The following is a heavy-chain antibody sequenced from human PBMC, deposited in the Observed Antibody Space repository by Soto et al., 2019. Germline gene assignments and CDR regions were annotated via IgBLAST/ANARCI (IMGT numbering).Heavy chain of an antibody. CDR1: GDSVSSNSAA. D-gene: IGHD6-19*01. Sequence: QVQLQQSGPGLVKPSQTLSLTCAISGDSVSSNSAAWNWIRQSPSRGLEWLGRTYYRSKWYNDYAVSVKSRITINPDTSQNQFSLQLNSVTPEDTAVYYCARARARIAVAGTYYFDYWGQGTLVTVSS. CDR2: TYYRSKWYN. J-gene: IGHJ4*02. CDR3: ARARARIAVAGTYYFDY. V-gene: IGHV6-1*01.